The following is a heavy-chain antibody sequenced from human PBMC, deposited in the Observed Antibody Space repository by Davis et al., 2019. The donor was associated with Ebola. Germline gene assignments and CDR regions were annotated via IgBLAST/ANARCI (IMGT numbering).Heavy chain of an antibody. CDR1: GFPFSNYW. V-gene: IGHV3-7*01. CDR3: VRDAGWQRLDN. Sequence: GESLKISCAASGFPFSNYWMTWVRQAPGKGLEWVAHIKEDGSQKYCVDSVRGRFTISRDNAKSSLSLQMNSLRVEDTAVYYCVRDAGWQRLDNWGQGTLVTVSS. CDR2: IKEDGSQK. D-gene: IGHD4-23*01. J-gene: IGHJ4*02.